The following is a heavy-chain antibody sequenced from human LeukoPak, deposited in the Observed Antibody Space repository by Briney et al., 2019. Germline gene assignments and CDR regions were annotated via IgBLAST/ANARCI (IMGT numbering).Heavy chain of an antibody. CDR1: GGSISSSSYY. J-gene: IGHJ4*02. CDR3: ARSPYYGGDSHFDY. CDR2: IYYSGST. V-gene: IGHV4-39*01. Sequence: SETLSLTCTVSGGSISSSSYYWGWIRQPPGKGLEWIGSIYYSGSTYYNPSLKSRVTISVDTSKNQFSLRLSSVTAADTAVYYCARSPYYGGDSHFDYWGQGTLVTVSS. D-gene: IGHD4-23*01.